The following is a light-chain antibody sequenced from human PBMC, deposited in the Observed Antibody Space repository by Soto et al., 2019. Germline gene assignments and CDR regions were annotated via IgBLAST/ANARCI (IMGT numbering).Light chain of an antibody. CDR1: QSINGW. V-gene: IGKV1-5*03. CDR3: QQSYSTSYT. Sequence: DIQMTQSPSTLSAFVGDRVIITCRTSQSINGWLAWYQQVPGKPPKLLIYKTSSLESGVPSRFSGSGSGTEFTLTITNLQPDDFATYYCQQSYSTSYTFGQGTKLEIK. CDR2: KTS. J-gene: IGKJ2*01.